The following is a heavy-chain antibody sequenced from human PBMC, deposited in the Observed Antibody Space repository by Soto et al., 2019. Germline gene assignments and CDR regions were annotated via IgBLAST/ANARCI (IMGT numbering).Heavy chain of an antibody. Sequence: GGSLRLSCAASGFTFSNAWMSWVRQAPGKGLEWVGRIKSKTDGGTTDYAAPVKGRFTSSRDDSKNTLYLQMNSLKTEDTAVYYCTTGADDSSGYYYFDYWGQGTLVTVSS. V-gene: IGHV3-15*01. J-gene: IGHJ4*02. D-gene: IGHD3-22*01. CDR3: TTGADDSSGYYYFDY. CDR1: GFTFSNAW. CDR2: IKSKTDGGTT.